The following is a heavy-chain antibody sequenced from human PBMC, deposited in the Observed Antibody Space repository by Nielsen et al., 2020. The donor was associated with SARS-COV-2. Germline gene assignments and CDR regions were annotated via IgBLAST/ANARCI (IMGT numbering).Heavy chain of an antibody. CDR3: AREGGYYDSSGYYYYYYGMDV. CDR1: RFTFSSYA. D-gene: IGHD3-22*01. CDR2: ISGSGGST. V-gene: IGHV3-23*01. J-gene: IGHJ6*02. Sequence: GKSLKISCAASRFTFSSYAMSWVRQAPGKGLEWVSAISGSGGSTYYADSVKGRFTISRDNSKNSLYLQMNSLRDEDTAVYYCAREGGYYDSSGYYYYYYGMDVWGQGTTVTVSS.